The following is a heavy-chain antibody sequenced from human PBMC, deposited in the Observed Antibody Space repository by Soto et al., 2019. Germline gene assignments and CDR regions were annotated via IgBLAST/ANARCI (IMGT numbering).Heavy chain of an antibody. J-gene: IGHJ6*02. CDR2: ISWNSRNI. CDR1: GFRFEDYG. V-gene: IGHV3-9*01. D-gene: IGHD3-10*01. Sequence: EVQLVESGGGLVQPGRSQRLSCAASGFRFEDYGLHWFRQAPGKGLEWVSRISWNSRNIAYADSVKGRFTVSRDNAKNSLYLHMNSLRPDDTALYYCAKDISIYQLVLITEGMDVWGLWTTVTVSS. CDR3: AKDISIYQLVLITEGMDV.